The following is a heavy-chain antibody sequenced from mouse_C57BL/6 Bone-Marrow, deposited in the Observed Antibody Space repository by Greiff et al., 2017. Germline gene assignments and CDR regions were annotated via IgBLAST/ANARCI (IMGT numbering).Heavy chain of an antibody. CDR2: IVPENGDT. V-gene: IGHV14-4*01. J-gene: IGHJ2*01. CDR3: TLYSNYYFDY. D-gene: IGHD2-5*01. Sequence: EVQGVESGAELVRPGASVKLSCTASGFNIKDDYMHWVKQRPEQGLEWIGWIVPENGDTEYASKFQGKATITADTSSNTAYLQLSSLTSEDTAVYYCTLYSNYYFDYWGQGTTLTVSS. CDR1: GFNIKDDY.